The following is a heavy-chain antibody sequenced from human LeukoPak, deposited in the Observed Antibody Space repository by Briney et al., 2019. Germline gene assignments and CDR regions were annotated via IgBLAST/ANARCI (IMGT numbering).Heavy chain of an antibody. V-gene: IGHV6-1*01. J-gene: IGHJ3*02. CDR2: TYYRSKWYN. CDR1: GDSVSSNSAA. D-gene: IGHD3-22*01. CDR3: AKGAIMIVVVADAFDI. Sequence: SQTLSLTCAISGDSVSSNSAAWNWIRQSPSRGLEWLGRTYYRSKWYNDYAVSVKSRITINPDTSKNQFSLQLNSVTPEDTAVYYCAKGAIMIVVVADAFDIWGQGTMVTVSS.